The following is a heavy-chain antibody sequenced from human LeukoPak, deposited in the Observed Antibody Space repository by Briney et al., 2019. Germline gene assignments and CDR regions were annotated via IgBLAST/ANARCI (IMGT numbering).Heavy chain of an antibody. D-gene: IGHD3-22*01. CDR1: GFSFSNYN. CDR3: ATGKHYYDSSGYYFYYFDY. J-gene: IGHJ4*02. CDR2: ISTSSTYI. V-gene: IGHV3-21*01. Sequence: GGSLRLPCAASGFSFSNYNINWVRQAPGKGLEWVSSISTSSTYIFYADSVKGRFTISRDNAKNSLYLQMNNLRADDTAVYYCATGKHYYDSSGYYFYYFDYWGQGTLVTVSS.